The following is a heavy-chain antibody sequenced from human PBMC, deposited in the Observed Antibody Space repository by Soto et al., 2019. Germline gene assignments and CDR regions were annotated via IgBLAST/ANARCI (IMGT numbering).Heavy chain of an antibody. D-gene: IGHD6-19*01. Sequence: SETLSLTCAVSGYSISSGYYWGWIRQPPGKGLEWIGSIYHSGSTYYNPSLKSRVTISVDTSKNQFSLKLSSVTAADTAVYYCERARAGDWFDPWGQGTLVTVCS. V-gene: IGHV4-38-2*01. CDR1: GYSISSGYY. CDR3: ERARAGDWFDP. CDR2: IYHSGST. J-gene: IGHJ5*02.